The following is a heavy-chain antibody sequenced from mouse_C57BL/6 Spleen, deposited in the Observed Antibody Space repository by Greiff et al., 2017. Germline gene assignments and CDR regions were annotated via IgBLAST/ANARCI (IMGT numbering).Heavy chain of an antibody. V-gene: IGHV6-6*01. CDR1: GFTFSDAW. D-gene: IGHD1-1*01. Sequence: EVKVVESGGGLVQPGGSMKLSCAASGFTFSDAWMDWVRQSPEKGLEWVAEIRNKANNHATYYAESVKGRFTISRDDSKSSVYLQMNSLRAEDTGIYYCTLTTVVATDYWGQGTTLTVSS. J-gene: IGHJ2*01. CDR3: TLTTVVATDY. CDR2: IRNKANNHAT.